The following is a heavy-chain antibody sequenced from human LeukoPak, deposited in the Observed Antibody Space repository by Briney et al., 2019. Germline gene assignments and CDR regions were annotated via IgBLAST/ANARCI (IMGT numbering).Heavy chain of an antibody. Sequence: GASVKVSCRASGYTFTSYDINWVRQATGQGLEWMGWMNPNSGNTGYAQKFQGRVTMTRNTSKSTAYMELSSLRSEDTAVYYCARGPVYCSSTSCYTGFDYWGQGTLVTVSS. J-gene: IGHJ4*02. CDR1: GYTFTSYD. D-gene: IGHD2-2*02. V-gene: IGHV1-8*01. CDR3: ARGPVYCSSTSCYTGFDY. CDR2: MNPNSGNT.